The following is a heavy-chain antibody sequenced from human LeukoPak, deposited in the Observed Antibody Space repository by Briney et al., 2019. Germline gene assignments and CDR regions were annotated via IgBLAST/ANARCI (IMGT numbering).Heavy chain of an antibody. Sequence: GGSLRLSCAASGFTFSTYAMSWVRQVPGKGLEWVSSISEGGLFYADSVKGRVTISRDNSKNTLYLQMNSLRAEDSALYYCARDLPGSGWAFHYWGQGTLVTVSS. J-gene: IGHJ4*02. D-gene: IGHD6-19*01. CDR1: GFTFSTYA. CDR3: ARDLPGSGWAFHY. CDR2: ISEGGL. V-gene: IGHV3-23*01.